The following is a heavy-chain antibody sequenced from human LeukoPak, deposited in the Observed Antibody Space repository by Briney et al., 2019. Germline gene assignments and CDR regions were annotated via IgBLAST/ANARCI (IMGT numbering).Heavy chain of an antibody. V-gene: IGHV3-64D*09. Sequence: GGSLRLSCSASGFTFSTYGFHWVRQAPGKGLEYVSAISRNGGSTNYADSVKGRFTISRENPKNTLFLQMNSLRLEDTAIYHCVKVAHCSGGSCYLWAASDHWGQGALVTVSS. CDR2: ISRNGGST. CDR3: VKVAHCSGGSCYLWAASDH. CDR1: GFTFSTYG. J-gene: IGHJ4*02. D-gene: IGHD2-15*01.